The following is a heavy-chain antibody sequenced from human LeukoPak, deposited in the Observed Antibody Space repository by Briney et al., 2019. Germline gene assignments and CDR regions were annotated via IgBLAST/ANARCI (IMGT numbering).Heavy chain of an antibody. CDR3: AKEDDFWSGSHRGWFDP. J-gene: IGHJ5*02. CDR1: GFPFSDFS. CDR2: TNSGGTST. V-gene: IGHV3-23*01. Sequence: GGSLRLSCAASGFPFSDFSMSWVRQAPGKGLEWISTTNSGGTSTYYAESVKGRFTIYRDNSKNTLYLQMNSLRAEDTAVYYCAKEDDFWSGSHRGWFDPWGQGTLVTVSS. D-gene: IGHD3-3*01.